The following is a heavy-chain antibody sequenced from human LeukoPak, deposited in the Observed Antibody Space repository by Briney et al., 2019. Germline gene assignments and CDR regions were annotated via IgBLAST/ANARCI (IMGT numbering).Heavy chain of an antibody. V-gene: IGHV4-39*07. D-gene: IGHD1-14*01. Sequence: PSETLSLTCSVSDGSITMDYYYWGWVRQPPGKGLEWIGSIYYSGSTYYTPSLKSRVIISVDTSKNQFSLSLRSVTAADTAVYYCTRVYNPDYYYYMDVWGKGTTVTVSS. J-gene: IGHJ6*03. CDR1: DGSITMDYYY. CDR3: TRVYNPDYYYYMDV. CDR2: IYYSGST.